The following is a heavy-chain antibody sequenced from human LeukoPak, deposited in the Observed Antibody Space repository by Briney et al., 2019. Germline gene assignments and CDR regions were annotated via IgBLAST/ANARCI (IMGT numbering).Heavy chain of an antibody. CDR3: VRDFSTVTTAYLHH. D-gene: IGHD4-17*01. Sequence: PGGSLRLSCAASGFTLSSYSMKWVRQAPGKGLEWVSSISSSSRHIYYADSVKGRFTIFRDDAKNSLFLQMDSLRVEDTAMYYCVRDFSTVTTAYLHHWGQGTLLTVSS. V-gene: IGHV3-21*04. CDR1: GFTLSSYS. CDR2: ISSSSRHI. J-gene: IGHJ1*01.